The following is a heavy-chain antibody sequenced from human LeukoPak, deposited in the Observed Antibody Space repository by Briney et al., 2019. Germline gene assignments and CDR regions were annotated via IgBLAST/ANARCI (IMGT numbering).Heavy chain of an antibody. J-gene: IGHJ4*02. CDR3: ARIGGVNDY. Sequence: GGSLRLSCAASGLTFSTYSMNWVRQAPGKGLEWVSYISTSSSTINYADSVKGRFTISRDNAKNSLYLQMNSLRAEDTAVYYCARIGGVNDYWGQGTLVTVSS. V-gene: IGHV3-48*04. CDR1: GLTFSTYS. D-gene: IGHD3-10*01. CDR2: ISTSSSTI.